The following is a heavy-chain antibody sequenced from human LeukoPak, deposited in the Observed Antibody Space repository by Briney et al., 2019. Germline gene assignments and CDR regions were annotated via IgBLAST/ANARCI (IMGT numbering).Heavy chain of an antibody. CDR1: GYTFTSYG. J-gene: IGHJ4*02. Sequence: ASVKVSCKASGYTFTSYGISWVRQAPGQGLEWMGWISAYNDNTNYAQKLQGRVTMTTDTSTSTAYMELRSLRSDDTAVYYCARFYDSSDYYSPLDYWGQGTLVTVSS. CDR3: ARFYDSSDYYSPLDY. V-gene: IGHV1-18*01. D-gene: IGHD3-22*01. CDR2: ISAYNDNT.